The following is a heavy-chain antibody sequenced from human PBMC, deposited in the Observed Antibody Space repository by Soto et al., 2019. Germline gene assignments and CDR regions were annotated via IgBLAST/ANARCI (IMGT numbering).Heavy chain of an antibody. CDR3: ARESEGATIINHYYYYGMYV. J-gene: IGHJ6*02. CDR2: IYYSGST. D-gene: IGHD5-12*01. Sequence: QVQLQESGPGLVKPSQTLSLTCTVSGGSISSGGYYWSWIRQHPGKGLEWIGYIYYSGSTYYNPSLKSRVTISVDTSKNQFSLKLSSVTAADTAVYYCARESEGATIINHYYYYGMYVWGQGTTVTVSS. CDR1: GGSISSGGYY. V-gene: IGHV4-31*03.